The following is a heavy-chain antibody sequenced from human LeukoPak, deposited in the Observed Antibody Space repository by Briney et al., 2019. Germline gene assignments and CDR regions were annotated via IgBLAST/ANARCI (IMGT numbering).Heavy chain of an antibody. D-gene: IGHD5-18*01. J-gene: IGHJ4*02. CDR1: RGAIRSRSAD. CDR3: VSPPGFSYGYFDY. Sequence: KPSQTLSLTCTVSRGAIRSRSADWGGSRQPPGNGLEWIGSIYYSKNTYYNPSLKNLVTISAATSKTQFSLALGSVSATDTAVYYCVSPPGFSYGYFDYWGQGTLVTVSS. CDR2: IYYSKNT. V-gene: IGHV4-39*01.